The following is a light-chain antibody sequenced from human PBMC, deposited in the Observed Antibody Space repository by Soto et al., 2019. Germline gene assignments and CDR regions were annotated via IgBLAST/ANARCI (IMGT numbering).Light chain of an antibody. CDR2: DAS. CDR1: QSVDRN. V-gene: IGKV3-15*01. Sequence: EIVMTQFPATLSVSPGERATLSCRASQSVDRNLAWYQQKPGQAPRLLIYDASTRATGIPARFSGSGSGTEFTLTISSLQSEDFAVYYCQQSNNWPWTFGQGTKVDIK. J-gene: IGKJ1*01. CDR3: QQSNNWPWT.